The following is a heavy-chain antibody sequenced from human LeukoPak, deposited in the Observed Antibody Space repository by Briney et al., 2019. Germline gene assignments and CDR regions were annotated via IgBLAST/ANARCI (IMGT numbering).Heavy chain of an antibody. V-gene: IGHV3-15*07. CDR1: GFSVIDAW. J-gene: IGHJ4*02. CDR3: AKWGPYDILTGRIN. D-gene: IGHD3-9*01. Sequence: GGSLRLSCAASGFSVIDAWMNWVRQAPGKGLQWVGRIKKKGDGGEIDYAAPVKGRFFISRDESTNTLYLQMNSLRAEDTAVYYCAKWGPYDILTGRINWGQGTLVTVSS. CDR2: IKKKGDGGEI.